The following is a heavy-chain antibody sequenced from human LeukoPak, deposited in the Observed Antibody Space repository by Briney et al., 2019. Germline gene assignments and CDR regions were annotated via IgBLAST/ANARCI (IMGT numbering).Heavy chain of an antibody. CDR2: VHHTGTA. J-gene: IGHJ4*02. V-gene: IGHV4-59*08. D-gene: IGHD1-1*01. CDR3: LRTGILVSTIFFAY. CDR1: GDSFTSYC. Sequence: PSETLSLTCSVSGDSFTSYCWSCIRQPPGKGLEWIGYVHHTGTASPHPSLKSRVTLSVDTSNMNFSLRVHSVTAADTVIYFCLRTGILVSTIFFAYWGQGALVTVSS.